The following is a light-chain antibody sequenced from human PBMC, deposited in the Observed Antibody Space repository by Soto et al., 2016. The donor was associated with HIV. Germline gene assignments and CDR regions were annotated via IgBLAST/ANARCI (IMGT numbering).Light chain of an antibody. V-gene: IGKV1-8*01. Sequence: AIRMTQSPSSLSASTGDRVTITCRASQGISSYIAWYQQKPGKAPKLLMYDTSTLQSGVPSRFSGSRSRTDFTLTISCLQSEDFATYYCQQYYSYPYTFGQGTKLEIK. CDR1: QGISSY. J-gene: IGKJ2*01. CDR2: DTS. CDR3: QQYYSYPYT.